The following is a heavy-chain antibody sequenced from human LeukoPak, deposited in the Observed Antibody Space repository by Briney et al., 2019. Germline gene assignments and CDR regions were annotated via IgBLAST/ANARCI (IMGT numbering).Heavy chain of an antibody. V-gene: IGHV3-74*01. D-gene: IGHD2-15*01. CDR1: GFTFSIYW. CDR3: AMWGVVVVVAATHY. CDR2: INSDGSST. Sequence: GGSLRLSCAASGFTFSIYWMHWVRQAPGKGLVWVSRINSDGSSTSYADSVKGRFTISRDNAKNTLYLQMNSLRAEDTAVYYCAMWGVVVVVAATHYWGQGTLVTVSS. J-gene: IGHJ4*02.